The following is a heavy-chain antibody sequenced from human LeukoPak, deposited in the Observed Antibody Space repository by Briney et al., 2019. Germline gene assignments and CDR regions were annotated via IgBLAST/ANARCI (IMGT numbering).Heavy chain of an antibody. D-gene: IGHD1-26*01. J-gene: IGHJ4*02. Sequence: GRSLRLSCAASGFTFSIYGMHWVRQAPGKGLEWVAVIWYDGSNKYYADSVKGRFTISRDNSKNTLYLQMNSLRAEDTAVYYCARVVGATHFDYWGQGTLVTVSS. V-gene: IGHV3-33*01. CDR2: IWYDGSNK. CDR3: ARVVGATHFDY. CDR1: GFTFSIYG.